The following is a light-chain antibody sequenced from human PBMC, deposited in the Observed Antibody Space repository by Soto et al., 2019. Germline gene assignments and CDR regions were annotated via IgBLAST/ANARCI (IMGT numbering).Light chain of an antibody. CDR1: QSVSSSY. V-gene: IGKV3-20*01. J-gene: IGKJ3*01. Sequence: EIVLTQSPGTLSLSPGERATLSCRASQSVSSSYLAWYQQKPGQAPRLLIYGASSRATGIPDRFSGSGSGTDFTLTSSRLEPEDFAVYYCQQYGSPGAFGPGTKVDIK. CDR2: GAS. CDR3: QQYGSPGA.